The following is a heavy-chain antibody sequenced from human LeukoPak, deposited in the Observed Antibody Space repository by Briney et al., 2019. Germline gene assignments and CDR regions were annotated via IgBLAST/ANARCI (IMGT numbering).Heavy chain of an antibody. CDR1: GGSISSSSYY. D-gene: IGHD3-22*01. J-gene: IGHJ4*02. CDR3: AGQHHYYDSSGYYYDRYPFDY. Sequence: SETLSLTCTVSGGSISSSSYYWGWIRQPPGKGLEWIGSIYYSGSTYYNPSLKSRVTISVDTSKNQFSLKLSSVTAADTAVYYCAGQHHYYDSSGYYYDRYPFDYWGQGTLVTVSS. CDR2: IYYSGST. V-gene: IGHV4-39*07.